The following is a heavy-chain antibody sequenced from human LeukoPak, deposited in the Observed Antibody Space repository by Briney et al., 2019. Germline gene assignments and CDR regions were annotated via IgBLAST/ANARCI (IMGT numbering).Heavy chain of an antibody. J-gene: IGHJ3*02. Sequence: SETLSLTCTVSGPSLSSYHWLGFRQSPGKGRESIGYIYYTGSTNYNPSLKSRVTMSVDTSKNQFSLKLNSVTAADTAVYCCATRVRPTSPGVFDIWGQGTLVTVSS. CDR1: GPSLSSYH. V-gene: IGHV4-59*01. CDR2: IYYTGST. CDR3: ATRVRPTSPGVFDI. D-gene: IGHD1-26*01.